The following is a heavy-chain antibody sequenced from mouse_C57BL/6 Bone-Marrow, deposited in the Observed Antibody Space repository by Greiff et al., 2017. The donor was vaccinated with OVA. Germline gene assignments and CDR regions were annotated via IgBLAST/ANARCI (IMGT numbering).Heavy chain of an antibody. CDR2: IDPSDSET. V-gene: IGHV1-52*01. CDR3: ARGGNYYDYGWFAY. CDR1: GYTFTSYW. D-gene: IGHD2-4*01. J-gene: IGHJ3*01. Sequence: QVQLQQPGAELVRPGSSVKLSCKASGYTFTSYWMHWVKQRPIQGLEWIGNIDPSDSETHYNQKFKDKATLTVDKSSSTAYMQLSSLTSEESAVYYCARGGNYYDYGWFAYWGQGTLVTVSA.